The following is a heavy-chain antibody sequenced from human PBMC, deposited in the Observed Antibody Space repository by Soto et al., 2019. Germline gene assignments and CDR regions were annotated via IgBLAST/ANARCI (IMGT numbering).Heavy chain of an antibody. V-gene: IGHV3-21*01. D-gene: IGHD3-9*01. J-gene: IGHJ6*02. CDR3: ASWDFDILAGYYCHGMDV. CDR2: ISGSGSYT. Sequence: PGGSLRLSCAASGFTFSSYSMIWVRQAPGKGLEWVSYISGSGSYTYYADSVKGRFTISRDNAKNSLYLQMNSLRAEDTAVYYCASWDFDILAGYYCHGMDVWGQGTMVTVSS. CDR1: GFTFSSYS.